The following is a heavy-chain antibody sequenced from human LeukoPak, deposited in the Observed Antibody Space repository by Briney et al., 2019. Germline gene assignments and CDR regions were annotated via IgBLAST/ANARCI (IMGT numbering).Heavy chain of an antibody. CDR3: ARSEYDYVWGSYRYTHFDY. J-gene: IGHJ4*02. CDR1: GYAFTSYG. Sequence: GASVKVSCKASGYAFTSYGTSWVRQAPGQGLEWMGWISAYNGNTNYAQKLQGRVTMTTDTSTSTAYMELRSLRSDDTAVYYCARSEYDYVWGSYRYTHFDYWGQGTLVTVSS. CDR2: ISAYNGNT. D-gene: IGHD3-16*02. V-gene: IGHV1-18*01.